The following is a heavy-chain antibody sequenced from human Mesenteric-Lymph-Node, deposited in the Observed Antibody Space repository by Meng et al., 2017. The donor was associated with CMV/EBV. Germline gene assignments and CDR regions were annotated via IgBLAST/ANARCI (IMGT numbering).Heavy chain of an antibody. CDR3: TTGAGIAAVGSYGMDV. D-gene: IGHD6-13*01. CDR2: IRNDGSNK. CDR1: GFTFSSYG. J-gene: IGHJ6*02. Sequence: GGSLRLSCAASGFTFSSYGMHWVRQAPGKGLEWVAFIRNDGSNKYYADSVKGRVTISRDNSKNTLYLQMNSLKTEDTAVYYCTTGAGIAAVGSYGMDVWGQGTTVTVSS. V-gene: IGHV3-30*02.